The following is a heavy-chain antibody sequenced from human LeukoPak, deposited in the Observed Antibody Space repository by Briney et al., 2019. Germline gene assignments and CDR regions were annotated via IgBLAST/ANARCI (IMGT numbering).Heavy chain of an antibody. CDR2: MNPNSGNT. V-gene: IGHV1-8*03. CDR3: ARGFPSLYSSSSEKPYYMDV. J-gene: IGHJ6*03. Sequence: GASVKVSCKASGYTFTGYYIHWVRQAPGQGLEWMGWMNPNSGNTGYAQKFQGRVTITRNTSISTAYMELSSLRSEDTAVYYCARGFPSLYSSSSEKPYYMDVWGKGTTVTVSS. CDR1: GYTFTGYY. D-gene: IGHD6-13*01.